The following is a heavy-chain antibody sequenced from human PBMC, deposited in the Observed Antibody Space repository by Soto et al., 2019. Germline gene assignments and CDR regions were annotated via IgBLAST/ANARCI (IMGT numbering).Heavy chain of an antibody. CDR2: IYYSGST. CDR3: ARDRGSGWLYFDY. V-gene: IGHV4-59*01. J-gene: IGHJ4*02. CDR1: GCSISSCY. Sequence: SETLSLTCTVSGCSISSCYLSWIRQPPGKGLEWIGYIYYSGSTNYNPSLKSRVTISVDTSKNQFSLKLSSVTAADTAVYYCARDRGSGWLYFDYWGQGTLVTVSS. D-gene: IGHD6-19*01.